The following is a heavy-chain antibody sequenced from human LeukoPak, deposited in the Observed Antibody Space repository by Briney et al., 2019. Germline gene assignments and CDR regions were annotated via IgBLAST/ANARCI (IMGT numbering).Heavy chain of an antibody. CDR3: ASATLRCSGGSCYEMDV. D-gene: IGHD2-15*01. CDR2: MNPNSGNT. V-gene: IGHV1-8*02. J-gene: IGHJ6*04. Sequence: ASVKVSCKASGGTFSSYAISWVRQAPGQGLEWMGWMNPNSGNTGYAQKFQGRVTMTRNTSISTAYMELSSLRSEDTAVYYCASATLRCSGGSCYEMDVWGKGTTVTVSS. CDR1: GGTFSSYA.